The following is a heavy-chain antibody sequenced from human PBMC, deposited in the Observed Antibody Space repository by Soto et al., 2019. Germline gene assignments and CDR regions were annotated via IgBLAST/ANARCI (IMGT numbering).Heavy chain of an antibody. D-gene: IGHD6-13*01. CDR3: ARVRWYLPGMDV. CDR2: INHSGST. CDR1: GGSFSGYY. Sequence: QVQLQQWGAGLLKPSETLSLTCAVYGGSFSGYYWSWIRQPPGKGLEWIGEINHSGSTNYYPSLKSRVTISVDTSKNQFSLKLSSVTAADTAVYYCARVRWYLPGMDVWGQGTTVTVSS. J-gene: IGHJ6*02. V-gene: IGHV4-34*01.